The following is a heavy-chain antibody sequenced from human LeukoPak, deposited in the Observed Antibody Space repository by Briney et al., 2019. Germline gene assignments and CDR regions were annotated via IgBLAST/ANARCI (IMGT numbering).Heavy chain of an antibody. CDR1: GYNFRSYG. D-gene: IGHD5-18*01. V-gene: IGHV1-18*01. J-gene: IGHJ3*02. CDR3: ARDSARGYSYGYNAFDI. Sequence: ASVKVSYKASGYNFRSYGIGWVRQAPRQGLEWMGWITAGNGNTNYAQKVQGRVTMTTDTSTSTAYMELRSLRSDDTAMYFCARDSARGYSYGYNAFDIWGQGTMVTVSS. CDR2: ITAGNGNT.